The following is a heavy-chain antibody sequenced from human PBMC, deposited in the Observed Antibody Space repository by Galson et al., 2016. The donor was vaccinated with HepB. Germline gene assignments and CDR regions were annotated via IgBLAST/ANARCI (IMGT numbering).Heavy chain of an antibody. D-gene: IGHD5/OR15-5a*01. CDR1: GFSVSNNY. J-gene: IGHJ5*01. V-gene: IGHV3-53*01. CDR2: IYSGGNT. CDR3: ARESSVSGWYVS. Sequence: SLRLSCAASGFSVSNNYMSWVRQAPGKGLEWVSGIYSGGNTHYPDSVKGRFAISRDNSKNTLDLQMNSLRADDTAMYYCARESSVSGWYVSWGQGTLVSVSS.